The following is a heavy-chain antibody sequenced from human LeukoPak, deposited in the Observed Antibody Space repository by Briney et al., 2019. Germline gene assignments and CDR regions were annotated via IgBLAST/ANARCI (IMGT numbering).Heavy chain of an antibody. CDR1: GVSISSYY. CDR2: IYYSGST. D-gene: IGHD1-1*01. J-gene: IGHJ4*02. CDR3: ARGPNWNLFDH. V-gene: IGHV4-59*01. Sequence: SETLSLTCTVSGVSISSYYWSWIRQPPGKGLEWIGYIYYSGSTNYNPSLKSRVTISVDTSKNQFSLKLSSVTAADTAVYYCARGPNWNLFDHWGQGTLVTVSS.